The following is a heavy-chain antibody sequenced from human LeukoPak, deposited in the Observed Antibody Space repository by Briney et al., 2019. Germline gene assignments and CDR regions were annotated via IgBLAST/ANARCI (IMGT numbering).Heavy chain of an antibody. D-gene: IGHD3-22*01. CDR1: GFTFSSYS. J-gene: IGHJ4*02. CDR2: ISSSSSTI. V-gene: IGHV3-48*01. CDR3: ARANYDSSGGYFDY. Sequence: GGSLRLSCAASGFTFSSYSMNWVRQAPGKGLEWVSYISSSSSTIYYADSVKGRFTISRDNSKNTLYLQMNSLRAEDTAVYYCARANYDSSGGYFDYWGQGTLVTVSS.